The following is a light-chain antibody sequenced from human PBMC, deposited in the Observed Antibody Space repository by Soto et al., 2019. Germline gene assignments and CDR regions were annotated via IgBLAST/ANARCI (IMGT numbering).Light chain of an antibody. CDR2: SNN. Sequence: QSALTQPPSASGTPGQRVTISCSGSSSNIGGNTVNWYQQLPGTAPKLLIYSNNQRPSGVPDRFSGSKSGTSASLAISGLQSEDEADYYCQSYDNSPSTYVFGTGTKVTV. J-gene: IGLJ1*01. V-gene: IGLV1-44*01. CDR3: QSYDNSPSTYV. CDR1: SSNIGGNT.